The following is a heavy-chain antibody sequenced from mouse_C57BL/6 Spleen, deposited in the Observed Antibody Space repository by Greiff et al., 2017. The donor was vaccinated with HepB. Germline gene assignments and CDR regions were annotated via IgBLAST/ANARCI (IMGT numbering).Heavy chain of an antibody. CDR3: AREKYDYDPFAY. CDR2: ISYDGSN. J-gene: IGHJ3*01. D-gene: IGHD2-4*01. V-gene: IGHV3-6*01. Sequence: EVKLQESGPGLVKPSQSLSLTCSVTGYSITSGYYWNWIRQFPGNKLEWMGYISYDGSNNYNPSLKNRISITRDTSKNQFFLKLNSVTTEDTATYYCAREKYDYDPFAYWGQGTLVTVSA. CDR1: GYSITSGYY.